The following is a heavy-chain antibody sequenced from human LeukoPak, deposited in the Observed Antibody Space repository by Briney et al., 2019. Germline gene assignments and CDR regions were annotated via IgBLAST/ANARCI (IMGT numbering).Heavy chain of an antibody. CDR3: ARAKGIVVVPAAQTRPGWFDP. D-gene: IGHD2-2*01. CDR2: INPNSGGT. V-gene: IGHV1-2*02. J-gene: IGHJ5*02. Sequence: GASVKVSCKASGYTFTGYYMHWVRQAPGQGLEWMGWINPNSGGTNYAQKFQGRVTMTRDTSTSTVYMELSSLRSEDTAVYYCARAKGIVVVPAAQTRPGWFDPRGQGTLVTVSS. CDR1: GYTFTGYY.